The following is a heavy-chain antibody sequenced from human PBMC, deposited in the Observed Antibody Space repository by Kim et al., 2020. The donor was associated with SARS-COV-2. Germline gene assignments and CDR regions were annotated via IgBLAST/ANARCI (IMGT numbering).Heavy chain of an antibody. D-gene: IGHD3-10*01. CDR1: GFTFSSYW. V-gene: IGHV3-7*01. CDR3: AREEGMVRGEDWYFDL. J-gene: IGHJ2*01. CDR2: IKQDGSEK. Sequence: GGSLRLSCAASGFTFSSYWMSWVRQAPGKGLEWVANIKQDGSEKYYVDSVKGRFTISRDNAKNSLYLQMNSLRAEDTAVYYCAREEGMVRGEDWYFDLWGRGTLVTGSS.